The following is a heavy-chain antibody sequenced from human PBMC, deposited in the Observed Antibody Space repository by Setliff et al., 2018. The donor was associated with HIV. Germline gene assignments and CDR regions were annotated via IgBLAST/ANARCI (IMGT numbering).Heavy chain of an antibody. V-gene: IGHV1-18*01. D-gene: IGHD3-22*01. CDR1: GYTFTSYG. CDR2: ISAHNGNT. Sequence: ASVKVSCKASGYTFTSYGISWVRQAHGQGLEWMGWISAHNGNTKYAQKLQGRVTMTTDTSTSKAYMELRSLRSDDSAVYYRARDPHHYYDTTGYSPYNWFDPRGQGTLVTVSS. J-gene: IGHJ5*02. CDR3: ARDPHHYYDTTGYSPYNWFDP.